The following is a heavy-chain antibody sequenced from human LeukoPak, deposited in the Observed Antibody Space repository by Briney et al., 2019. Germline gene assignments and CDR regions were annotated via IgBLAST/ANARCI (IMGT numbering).Heavy chain of an antibody. CDR1: GFTFSSDW. J-gene: IGHJ4*02. CDR2: IKSDGSST. D-gene: IGHD2-8*02. CDR3: ARDSAECTGGYCYLVS. Sequence: GGSLRLSCAASGFTFSSDWMHWVRQAPGKGLVWVSRIKSDGSSTRYADSVKGRFTISRDNAKNTLYLQMNSLRAEDTAVYYWARDSAECTGGYCYLVSWGQGTLVTVSS. V-gene: IGHV3-74*01.